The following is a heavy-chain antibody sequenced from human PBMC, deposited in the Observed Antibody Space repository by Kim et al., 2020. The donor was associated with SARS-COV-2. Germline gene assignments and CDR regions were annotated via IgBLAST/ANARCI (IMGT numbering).Heavy chain of an antibody. J-gene: IGHJ4*02. Sequence: DPVKGRFTIARDNSKNTLYLQMNSLRAEDTAIYYCAGYYYGSGSYYRSIDYWGQGTLVTVSS. D-gene: IGHD3-10*01. CDR3: AGYYYGSGSYYRSIDY. V-gene: IGHV3-23*01.